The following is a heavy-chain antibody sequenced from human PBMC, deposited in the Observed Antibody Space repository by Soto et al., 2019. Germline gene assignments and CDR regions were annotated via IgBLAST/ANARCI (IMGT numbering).Heavy chain of an antibody. CDR2: ISYDGSNK. CDR3: ARGFSAGVAATPPQFDY. Sequence: PGGSLRLSCAASGFTFSSYAMHWVRQAPGKGLEWVAVISYDGSNKYYADSVKGRFTISRDNSKNTLYLQMNSLRAEDTAVYYCARGFSAGVAATPPQFDYWGQGTLVTVSS. CDR1: GFTFSSYA. V-gene: IGHV3-30-3*01. J-gene: IGHJ4*02. D-gene: IGHD2-15*01.